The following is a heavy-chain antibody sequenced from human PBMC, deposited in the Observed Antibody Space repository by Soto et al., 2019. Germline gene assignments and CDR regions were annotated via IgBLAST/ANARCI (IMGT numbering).Heavy chain of an antibody. CDR2: INHSGTT. Sequence: SETLSLTCAVYGGSFIGYYWSWIRQPPGKGLEWIGEINHSGTTNYNPSLKSRVTLSVDTSKTQFYLRLSSVTAADTAVYYCAGAIPVADSLSDYWGQGTLVTVSS. D-gene: IGHD6-13*01. CDR1: GGSFIGYY. V-gene: IGHV4-34*01. J-gene: IGHJ4*02. CDR3: AGAIPVADSLSDY.